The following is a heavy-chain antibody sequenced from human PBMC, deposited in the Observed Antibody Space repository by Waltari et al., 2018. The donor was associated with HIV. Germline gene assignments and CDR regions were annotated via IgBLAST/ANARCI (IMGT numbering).Heavy chain of an antibody. CDR2: IYHSGGT. J-gene: IGHJ3*02. CDR3: ARVYCSSASCYTLTDRSYAFDI. V-gene: IGHV4-38-2*02. D-gene: IGHD2-2*02. Sequence: QVQLQESGPGLVKPSETLSLTCTVSNYSISSGYYWGWIRQPPGKGLEWIGSIYHSGGTHSNPYLKSRVTISVDTSKNQFSLNLSSVTAADTAVYYCARVYCSSASCYTLTDRSYAFDIWGQGTMVTVSS. CDR1: NYSISSGYY.